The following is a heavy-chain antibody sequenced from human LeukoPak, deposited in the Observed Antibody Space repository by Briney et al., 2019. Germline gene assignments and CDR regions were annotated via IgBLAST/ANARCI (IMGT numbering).Heavy chain of an antibody. CDR3: ASPAQGTTYYYDSSGYTLRY. Sequence: GGSLRLSCAASGFTFSSYGMHWVRQAPGKGLEWVAVISYDGSNKYYADSVKGRFTISRDNSKNTLYLQMNSLRAEDTAVYYCASPAQGTTYYYDSSGYTLRYWGQGTLVTVSS. CDR1: GFTFSSYG. J-gene: IGHJ4*02. CDR2: ISYDGSNK. D-gene: IGHD3-22*01. V-gene: IGHV3-30*19.